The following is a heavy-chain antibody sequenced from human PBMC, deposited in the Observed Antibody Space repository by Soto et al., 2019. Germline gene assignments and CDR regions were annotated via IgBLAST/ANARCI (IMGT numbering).Heavy chain of an antibody. CDR3: ARGDANYGSFDY. Sequence: QVQLVESGGGVVQPGRSLRLSCAASGFTFSSYAMHWVRQAPGKGLEWVAVISYDGSNKYYADSVKGRFTISRDNSKNTLYLQMNSLRAEDMAVYYCARGDANYGSFDYWGQGTLVTVSS. CDR1: GFTFSSYA. CDR2: ISYDGSNK. V-gene: IGHV3-30-3*01. D-gene: IGHD1-7*01. J-gene: IGHJ4*02.